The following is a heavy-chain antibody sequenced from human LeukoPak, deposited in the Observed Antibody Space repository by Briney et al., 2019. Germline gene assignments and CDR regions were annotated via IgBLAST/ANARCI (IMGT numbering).Heavy chain of an antibody. Sequence: SQTLSLTCTVSGGSISSGGYYWSWILQHPGKGLEWIGYIYYSGSTYYNPSLKSRVTISVDTSKNQFSLKLSSVTAADTAVYYCARASPTSIAVYYWGQGTLVTVSS. J-gene: IGHJ4*02. CDR2: IYYSGST. CDR3: ARASPTSIAVYY. V-gene: IGHV4-31*03. CDR1: GGSISSGGYY. D-gene: IGHD6-19*01.